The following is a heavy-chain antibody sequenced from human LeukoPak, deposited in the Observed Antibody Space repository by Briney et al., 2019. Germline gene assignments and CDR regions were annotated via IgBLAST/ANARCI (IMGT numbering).Heavy chain of an antibody. CDR1: GFTFSSYE. J-gene: IGHJ4*02. D-gene: IGHD3-22*01. CDR3: AKDYYDSSGYHFDY. V-gene: IGHV3-48*03. Sequence: QAGGSLRLSCAASGFTFSSYEMNWVRQAPGKGLEWVSYIGSSGSTIYYADSVKGRFTISRDNAKNSLYLQMNSLRAEDTAVYYCAKDYYDSSGYHFDYWGQGTLVTVSS. CDR2: IGSSGSTI.